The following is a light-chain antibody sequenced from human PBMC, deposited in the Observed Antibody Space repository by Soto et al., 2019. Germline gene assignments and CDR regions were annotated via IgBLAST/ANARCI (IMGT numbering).Light chain of an antibody. CDR2: EVN. V-gene: IGLV2-23*02. CDR1: GSDVGAYNL. Sequence: QSALTKPAYVSGSPGQSITIACAGTGSDVGAYNLVSWYQQHPGNAPKLIICEVNTRPSGISNRFSGSKSGDTASLTIAGLQAEDEADYFCCSYAGTVAYVFGTGTKLTVL. CDR3: CSYAGTVAYV. J-gene: IGLJ1*01.